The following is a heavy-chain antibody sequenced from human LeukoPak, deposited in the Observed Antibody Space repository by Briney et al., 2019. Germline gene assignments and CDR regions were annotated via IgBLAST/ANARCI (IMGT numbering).Heavy chain of an antibody. J-gene: IGHJ4*02. CDR3: ARDPSIAAAGPLFDY. CDR1: GGSISSGDYY. Sequence: SQTLSLTCTVSGGSISSGDYYWSWIRQPPGKGLEWIGYIYYSGSTNYNPSLKSRVTISVDTSKNQFSLKLSSVTAADTAVYYCARDPSIAAAGPLFDYWGQGTLVTVSS. V-gene: IGHV4-61*08. CDR2: IYYSGST. D-gene: IGHD6-13*01.